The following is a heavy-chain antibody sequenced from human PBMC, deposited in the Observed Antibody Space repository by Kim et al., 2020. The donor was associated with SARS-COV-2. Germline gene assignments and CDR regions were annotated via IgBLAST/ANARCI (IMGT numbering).Heavy chain of an antibody. CDR2: ISTLTGNP. J-gene: IGHJ4*02. D-gene: IGHD7-27*01. CDR1: GNTFTTSA. CDR3: ATNRWGSGY. V-gene: IGHV7-4-1*02. Sequence: ASVKVSCKTSGNTFTTSAVNWVRQAPGQGLEWMGWISTLTGNPTYAQGFRGRFVFSLDTSVSTAYLQISSLKAEDTAVYYCATNRWGSGYWGQGTLVTVS.